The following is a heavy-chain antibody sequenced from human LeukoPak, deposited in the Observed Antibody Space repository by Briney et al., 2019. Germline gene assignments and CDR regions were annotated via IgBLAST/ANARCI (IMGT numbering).Heavy chain of an antibody. D-gene: IGHD3-22*01. CDR2: ISGSGGST. CDR3: AKVPMIVVVMIDY. J-gene: IGHJ4*02. Sequence: GGFLRLSCAASGFTFSSYAMSWVRQAPGKGLEWVSAISGSGGSTYYADSVKGRFTISRDNSKNTLYLQMNSLRAEDTAVYYCAKVPMIVVVMIDYWGQGTLVTVSS. V-gene: IGHV3-23*01. CDR1: GFTFSSYA.